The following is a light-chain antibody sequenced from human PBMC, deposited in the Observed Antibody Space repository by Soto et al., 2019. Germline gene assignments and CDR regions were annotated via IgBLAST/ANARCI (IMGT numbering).Light chain of an antibody. CDR1: QGISSY. CDR2: AAS. Sequence: RMTQSPSSFSASTGDRVTITCRASQGISSYLAWYQQKPGKAPKLLIYAASTLQSGVPSRFSGSGSGTDFTLTISCLQSEDFATYYCQQYYSYPRTFGQGTRLEI. CDR3: QQYYSYPRT. V-gene: IGKV1-8*01. J-gene: IGKJ5*01.